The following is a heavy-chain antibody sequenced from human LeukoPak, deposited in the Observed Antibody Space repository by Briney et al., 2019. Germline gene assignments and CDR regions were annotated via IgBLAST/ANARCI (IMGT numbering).Heavy chain of an antibody. CDR1: GGSFSGYY. Sequence: SETLSLTCAVYGGSFSGYYWSWIRQPPGKGLEWIGEINHSGSTNYNPSLKSRVTISVDTSKNQFSLKLSSVTAAVTAVYYCARGLIAARLYYFDYWGQGTLVTVSS. CDR3: ARGLIAARLYYFDY. CDR2: INHSGST. D-gene: IGHD6-6*01. J-gene: IGHJ4*02. V-gene: IGHV4-34*01.